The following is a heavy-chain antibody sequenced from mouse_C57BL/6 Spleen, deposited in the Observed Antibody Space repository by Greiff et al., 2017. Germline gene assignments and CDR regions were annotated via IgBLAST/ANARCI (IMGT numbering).Heavy chain of an antibody. D-gene: IGHD1-1*01. CDR2: IYPRSGNT. CDR3: ARGGDYGGFDY. CDR1: GYTFTSYG. V-gene: IGHV1-81*01. Sequence: QVQLQQSGAELARPGASVKLSCKASGYTFTSYGISWVKQRTGQGLEWIGEIYPRSGNTYYNEKFKGKATQTADKYSSTAYMELRSLTSEDSAVYFCARGGDYGGFDYWGQGTTLTVSS. J-gene: IGHJ2*01.